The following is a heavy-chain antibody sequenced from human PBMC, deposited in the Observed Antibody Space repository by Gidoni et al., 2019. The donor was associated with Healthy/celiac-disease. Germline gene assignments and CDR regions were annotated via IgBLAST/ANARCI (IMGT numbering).Heavy chain of an antibody. CDR2: LQQDGSEK. V-gene: IGHV3-7*03. CDR1: GFTFSSYW. J-gene: IGHJ4*02. CDR3: ARSVGDYDSSGYYY. Sequence: VSLRLSCAASGFTFSSYWMSWVRQAPGKGLEWVANLQQDGSEKYYVDSVKGRFTISRDNAKNSLYLQMNSLRAEDTAVYYCARSVGDYDSSGYYYWGQGTLVTVSS. D-gene: IGHD3-22*01.